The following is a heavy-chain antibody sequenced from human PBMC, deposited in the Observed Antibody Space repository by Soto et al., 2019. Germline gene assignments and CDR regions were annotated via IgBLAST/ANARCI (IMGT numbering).Heavy chain of an antibody. Sequence: SETLSLTCTVSGGSISSYYWSWIRQPPGKGLEWIGYIYYSGSTNYNPSLKSRVTISVDTSKNQFSLKLSSVTAADTAVYYCARHRIVVVPAAKSPYYYYMDVWGKGTTVTVSS. D-gene: IGHD2-2*01. CDR2: IYYSGST. J-gene: IGHJ6*03. CDR3: ARHRIVVVPAAKSPYYYYMDV. CDR1: GGSISSYY. V-gene: IGHV4-59*08.